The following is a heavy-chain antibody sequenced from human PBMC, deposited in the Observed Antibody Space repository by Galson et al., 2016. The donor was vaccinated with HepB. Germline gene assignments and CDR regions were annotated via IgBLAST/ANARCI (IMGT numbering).Heavy chain of an antibody. Sequence: SLRLSCAASGFTFSTYSMNWVRQAPGKGLEWVSYISRSSSTIHYADSVKGRFTLSRDNAKNSLYLQVNSLRDDDTSVYYCASALGIHDYYGMDVWVQRTTVTVA. J-gene: IGHJ6*02. CDR2: ISRSSSTI. D-gene: IGHD5-18*01. CDR3: ASALGIHDYYGMDV. CDR1: GFTFSTYS. V-gene: IGHV3-48*02.